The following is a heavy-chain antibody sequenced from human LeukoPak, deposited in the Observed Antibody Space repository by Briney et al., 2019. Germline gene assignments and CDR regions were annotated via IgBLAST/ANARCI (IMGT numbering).Heavy chain of an antibody. CDR1: GFTFSDYY. CDR3: ARDDIVVVPAAISV. Sequence: GGSLRLFCAASGFTFSDYYMSWIRQAPGKGLEWVSYISSSGSTIYYADSVKGRFTISRDNAKNSLYLQMNSLRAEDTAVYYCARDDIVVVPAAISVWGQGTMVTVSS. J-gene: IGHJ3*01. V-gene: IGHV3-11*01. D-gene: IGHD2-2*02. CDR2: ISSSGSTI.